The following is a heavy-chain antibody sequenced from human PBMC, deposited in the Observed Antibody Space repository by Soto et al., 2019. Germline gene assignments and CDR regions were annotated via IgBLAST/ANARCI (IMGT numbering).Heavy chain of an antibody. CDR1: GFTFSSYA. V-gene: IGHV3-30*09. D-gene: IGHD5-18*01. Sequence: GGSLRLSCAASGFTFSSYAMHWVRQAPGKGLEWVAVISYDGSNKYYADSVKGRFAISRDNSKNTLYLQMNSLRAEDTAVYYCARDLLDGYNDRPDVFYIWGQRTMVTVS. CDR2: ISYDGSNK. J-gene: IGHJ3*02. CDR3: ARDLLDGYNDRPDVFYI.